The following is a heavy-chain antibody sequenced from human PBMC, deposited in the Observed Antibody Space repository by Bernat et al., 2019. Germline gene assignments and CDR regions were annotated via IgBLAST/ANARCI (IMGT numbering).Heavy chain of an antibody. CDR1: GYIFTKYA. Sequence: QVQLVQSGAEVWKPGASVKVSCKASGYIFTKYAIHWVRQAPGQRLEWMGWINTANADTNYSQKFQGRFTITRDTSASTAYMELSSLRSEDTTTYCCARDNFPLGGRRSNWFDPWGQGTLVTVSS. V-gene: IGHV1-3*04. D-gene: IGHD7-27*01. J-gene: IGHJ5*02. CDR3: ARDNFPLGGRRSNWFDP. CDR2: INTANADT.